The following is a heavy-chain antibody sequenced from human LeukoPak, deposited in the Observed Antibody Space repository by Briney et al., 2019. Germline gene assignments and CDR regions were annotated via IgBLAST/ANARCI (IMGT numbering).Heavy chain of an antibody. CDR1: GFTFSSYW. CDR2: INSDGSST. J-gene: IGHJ3*02. V-gene: IGHV3-74*01. D-gene: IGHD3-9*01. Sequence: GSLRLSCAASGFTFSSYWMHWVRQAPRKGLVWVSRINSDGSSTSYADSVKGRFTISRDNAKNTLYLQMNSLRAEDTAVYYCARELRYFDWLLLEHGNDAFDIWGQGTMVTVSS. CDR3: ARELRYFDWLLLEHGNDAFDI.